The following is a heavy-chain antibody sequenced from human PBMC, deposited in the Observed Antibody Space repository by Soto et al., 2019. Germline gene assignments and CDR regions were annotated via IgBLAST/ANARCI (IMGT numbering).Heavy chain of an antibody. J-gene: IGHJ6*02. Sequence: GGSLRLSCAASGFTVSSNYMSWVRQAPGKGLEWVSVIYSGGSTYYADSVKGRFTISRDNSKKTLYLQMNSLRAEDTAVYYCARGSYYYYGMDVWGQGTTVTVSS. V-gene: IGHV3-53*01. CDR2: IYSGGST. CDR3: ARGSYYYYGMDV. CDR1: GFTVSSNY.